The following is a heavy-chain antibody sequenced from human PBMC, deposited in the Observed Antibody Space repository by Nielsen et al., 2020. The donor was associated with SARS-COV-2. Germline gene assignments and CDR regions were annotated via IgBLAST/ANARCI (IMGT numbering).Heavy chain of an antibody. Sequence: GSLKISCAASGFTFSSYSMNWVRQAPGKGLEWVSSISSSSSYIYYADSVKGRFTISRDNAKNSLYLQMNSLRAEDTAVYYCARALVGATLFDYWGQGTLVTVSS. D-gene: IGHD1-26*01. CDR3: ARALVGATLFDY. J-gene: IGHJ4*02. CDR2: ISSSSSYI. V-gene: IGHV3-21*01. CDR1: GFTFSSYS.